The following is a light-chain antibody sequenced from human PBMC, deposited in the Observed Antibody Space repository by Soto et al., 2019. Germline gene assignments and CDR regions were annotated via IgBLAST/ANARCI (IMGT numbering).Light chain of an antibody. J-gene: IGLJ2*01. V-gene: IGLV2-14*01. Sequence: QSALTQPASVSGSPGQSITISCTGTGSDVGGYNYVSWYQQHPGKAPKVMIYDVSNRPSGVSNRFSGSKSGNTASLTISGLQAEDEAEYYCSSYTSASTPVVFGGGTKLTVL. CDR2: DVS. CDR3: SSYTSASTPVV. CDR1: GSDVGGYNY.